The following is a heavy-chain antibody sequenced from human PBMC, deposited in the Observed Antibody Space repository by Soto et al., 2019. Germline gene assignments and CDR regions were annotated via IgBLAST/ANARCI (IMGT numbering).Heavy chain of an antibody. Sequence: SCVASGFTFRNYGMHWVRQAPGKGLEWVAVIWYDGSNKYYVDSVKGRFSISRDNSKKTLYLQMNSLRAEDTAVYYCARDWVALAATPNYPMDVWGQGTTVTVSS. CDR2: IWYDGSNK. V-gene: IGHV3-33*01. J-gene: IGHJ6*02. CDR1: GFTFRNYG. CDR3: ARDWVALAATPNYPMDV. D-gene: IGHD6-19*01.